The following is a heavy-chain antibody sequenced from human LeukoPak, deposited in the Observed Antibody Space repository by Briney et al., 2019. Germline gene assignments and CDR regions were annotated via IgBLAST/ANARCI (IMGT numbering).Heavy chain of an antibody. CDR2: IYTSGST. D-gene: IGHD6-13*01. V-gene: IGHV4-4*07. CDR3: ARAVVAAPGRPDAFDI. CDR1: GGSISSYY. J-gene: IGHJ3*02. Sequence: SETLSLTCTVSGGSISSYYWSWIRQPAGKGLEWIGRIYTSGSTNYNPSLKSRVTMSVDTSKNQFSLKLSSVTAADTAVYYCARAVVAAPGRPDAFDIWGQGTMVTVSS.